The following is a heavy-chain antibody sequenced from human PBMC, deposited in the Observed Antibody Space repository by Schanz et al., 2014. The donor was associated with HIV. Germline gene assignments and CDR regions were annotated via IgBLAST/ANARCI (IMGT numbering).Heavy chain of an antibody. D-gene: IGHD4-17*01. CDR1: GFAFNNYA. CDR3: ARQGLRFSFWLDY. CDR2: INQDGSEK. V-gene: IGHV3-7*01. Sequence: EVQLLESGGGFVQPGGSLRLSCAASGFAFNNYAMTWVRQAPGKGLEWVANINQDGSEKYYVDSVKGRFTISRDNAKNSLYLQMNSLRAEDTAVYGCARQGLRFSFWLDYWGQGTPVTVS. J-gene: IGHJ4*02.